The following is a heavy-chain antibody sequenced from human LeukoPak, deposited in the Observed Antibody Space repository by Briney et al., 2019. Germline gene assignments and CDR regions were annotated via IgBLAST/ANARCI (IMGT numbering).Heavy chain of an antibody. CDR1: GGTFSSYT. V-gene: IGHV1-69*04. J-gene: IGHJ5*02. Sequence: SVKVSCKASGGTFSSYTISWVRQAPGQGLEWMGRIIPILGIANYAQKFQGRVTITADKSTSTAYMELSSLRSEDTAVYYCARETGCSSTSCYIRGGGWYDPWGQGTLVTVSS. CDR3: ARETGCSSTSCYIRGGGWYDP. CDR2: IIPILGIA. D-gene: IGHD2-2*02.